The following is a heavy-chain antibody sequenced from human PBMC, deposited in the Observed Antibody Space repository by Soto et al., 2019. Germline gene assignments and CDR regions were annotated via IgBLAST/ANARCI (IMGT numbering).Heavy chain of an antibody. V-gene: IGHV3-7*01. CDR3: ARTGDGHHDFLDY. J-gene: IGHJ4*02. D-gene: IGHD1-1*01. CDR1: GFTFSSYW. Sequence: GGSLRLSCAASGFTFSSYWMNWVRQAPGKGLEWVANINQDGNEDNLLDSVKGRFTTSRDNAKNSLFLQMNSLRVDDTAVYYCARTGDGHHDFLDYWGQGALVTVSS. CDR2: INQDGNED.